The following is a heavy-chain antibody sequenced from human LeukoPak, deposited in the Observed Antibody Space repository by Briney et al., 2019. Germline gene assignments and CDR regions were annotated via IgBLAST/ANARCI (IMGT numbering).Heavy chain of an antibody. CDR1: GFTFSSYA. CDR3: ARSRVTADFDY. CDR2: ISYDGSNK. Sequence: LTGGSLRLSRAASGFTFSSYAMHWVRQAPGKGLEWVAVISYDGSNKYYADSVKGRFTISRDNSKNTLYLQMNSLRAEDTAVYYCARSRVTADFDYWGQGTLVTVSS. V-gene: IGHV3-30*04. D-gene: IGHD2-21*02. J-gene: IGHJ4*02.